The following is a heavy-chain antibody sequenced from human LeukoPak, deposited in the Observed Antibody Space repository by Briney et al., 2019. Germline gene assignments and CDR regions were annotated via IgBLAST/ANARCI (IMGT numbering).Heavy chain of an antibody. CDR3: ATAVGATLDPIDY. D-gene: IGHD1-26*01. V-gene: IGHV1-24*01. J-gene: IGHJ4*02. CDR2: FDPEDGET. Sequence: GSVEVSCKVSGYTLTELSMHWVRQAPGKGLEWMGGFDPEDGETIYAQKFQGRVTMTEDTSTDTTYMELSSLRSEDTAVYYCATAVGATLDPIDYWGQGTLVTVSS. CDR1: GYTLTELS.